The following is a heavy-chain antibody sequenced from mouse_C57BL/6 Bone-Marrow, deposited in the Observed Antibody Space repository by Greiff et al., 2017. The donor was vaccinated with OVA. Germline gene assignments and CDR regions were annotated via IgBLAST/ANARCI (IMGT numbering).Heavy chain of an antibody. CDR3: ARRGKLGLFAY. D-gene: IGHD4-1*01. CDR2: INPYNGGT. CDR1: GYTFTDYY. Sequence: EVQVVESGPVLVKPGASVKMSCKASGYTFTDYYMNWVKQSHGKSLEWIGVINPYNGGTSYNQKFKGKATLTVDKSSSTAYMELNSLTSEDSAVYYCARRGKLGLFAYWGQGTLVTVSA. V-gene: IGHV1-19*01. J-gene: IGHJ3*01.